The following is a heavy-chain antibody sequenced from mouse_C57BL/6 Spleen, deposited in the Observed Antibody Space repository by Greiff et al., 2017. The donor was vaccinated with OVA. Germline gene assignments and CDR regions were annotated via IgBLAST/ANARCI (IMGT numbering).Heavy chain of an antibody. D-gene: IGHD2-4*01. J-gene: IGHJ2*01. CDR3: TRGSYDYDVTFDY. CDR2: IRNKANNHAT. V-gene: IGHV6-6*01. Sequence: EVKLMESGGGLVQPGGSMKLSCAASGFTFSDAWMDWVRQSPEKGLEWVAEIRNKANNHATYYAESVKGRFTISRDDSKSSVYLQMNSLRAEDTGIYYCTRGSYDYDVTFDYWGQGTTLTVSS. CDR1: GFTFSDAW.